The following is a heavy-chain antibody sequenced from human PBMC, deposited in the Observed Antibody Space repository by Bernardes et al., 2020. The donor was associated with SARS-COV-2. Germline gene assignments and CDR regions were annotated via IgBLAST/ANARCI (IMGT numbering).Heavy chain of an antibody. CDR3: ASLVPPDYYYYGMDV. J-gene: IGHJ6*02. D-gene: IGHD3-16*01. CDR1: GGSFSGYY. Sequence: SETLSLTCAVYGGSFSGYYWSWIRQPPGKGLEWIGEINHSGSTNYNPSLKSRVTISVDTSKNQFSLKLSSVTAADTAVYYCASLVPPDYYYYGMDVWGRGTTVTVSS. CDR2: INHSGST. V-gene: IGHV4-34*01.